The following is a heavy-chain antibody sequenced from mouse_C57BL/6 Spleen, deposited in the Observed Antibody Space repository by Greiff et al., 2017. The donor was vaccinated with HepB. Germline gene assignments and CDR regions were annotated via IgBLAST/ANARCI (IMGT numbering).Heavy chain of an antibody. CDR1: GYTFTSYW. J-gene: IGHJ3*01. V-gene: IGHV1-64*01. Sequence: VQLQQSGAELVKPGASVKLSCKASGYTFTSYWMHWVKQRPGQGLEWIGMIHPNSGSTNYNEKFKSKATLTVDKSTSTAYMQLSSLTSEDSAGYYCAREDYYGSSAYWGQGTLVTVSA. CDR2: IHPNSGST. CDR3: AREDYYGSSAY. D-gene: IGHD1-1*01.